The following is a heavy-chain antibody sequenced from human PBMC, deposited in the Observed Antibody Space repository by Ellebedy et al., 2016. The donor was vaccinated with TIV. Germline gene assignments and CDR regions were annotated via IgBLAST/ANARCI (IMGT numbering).Heavy chain of an antibody. D-gene: IGHD3-10*01. CDR2: IYHTGST. J-gene: IGHJ5*02. Sequence: SETLSLTCTVSGGSISRSSSYWGWIRQPPGKGLEWIGSIYHTGSTDYNPSLKSRVSISADTSKNQFSLRLSSVTAADTAVDYCARWFGELLYVRWFDPWGQGTLVTVSS. V-gene: IGHV4-39*01. CDR3: ARWFGELLYVRWFDP. CDR1: GGSISRSSSY.